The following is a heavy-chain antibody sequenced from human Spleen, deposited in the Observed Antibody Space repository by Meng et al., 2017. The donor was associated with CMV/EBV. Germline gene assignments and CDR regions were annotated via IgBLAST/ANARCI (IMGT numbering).Heavy chain of an antibody. CDR3: ARVLRFLEWPPHYGMDV. J-gene: IGHJ6*02. V-gene: IGHV3-7*01. CDR2: INQDGSEK. D-gene: IGHD3-3*01. Sequence: GESLKISCAASGFTFSNYWMSWVRQAPGKGLEWVANINQDGSEKYYLDSVKGRFTISRDNARNSLYLQMNSLRAEDTAVYYCARVLRFLEWPPHYGMDVWGQGTTVTVSS. CDR1: GFTFSNYW.